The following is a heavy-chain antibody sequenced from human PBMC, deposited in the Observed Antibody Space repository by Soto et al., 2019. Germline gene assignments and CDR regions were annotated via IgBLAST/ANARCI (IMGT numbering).Heavy chain of an antibody. V-gene: IGHV4-34*01. Sequence: PSETLSLTCAVYGGSFSGYYWSWIRQPPGKGLEWIGEINHSGSTNYNPSLKSRVTISVDTSKNQFSLKLSSVTAADTAVYYCARGRTYDYIWGSFLPDWAQGTLVTVSS. CDR1: GGSFSGYY. CDR3: ARGRTYDYIWGSFLPD. CDR2: INHSGST. J-gene: IGHJ4*02. D-gene: IGHD3-16*01.